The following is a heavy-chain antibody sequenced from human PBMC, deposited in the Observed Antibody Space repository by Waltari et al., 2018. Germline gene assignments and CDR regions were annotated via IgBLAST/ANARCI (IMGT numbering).Heavy chain of an antibody. CDR3: ASVSAADNYYMDV. J-gene: IGHJ6*03. CDR1: GGPISSGSYY. D-gene: IGHD6-13*01. CDR2: IYTSGST. V-gene: IGHV4-61*02. Sequence: QVQLQESGPGLVKPSQTLSLTCTVSGGPISSGSYYWSWIRQPAGKGLEWIGRIYTSGSTNYNPSLKSRVTISVDTSKNQFSLKRSSVTAADTAVYYCASVSAADNYYMDVWGKGTTVTVSS.